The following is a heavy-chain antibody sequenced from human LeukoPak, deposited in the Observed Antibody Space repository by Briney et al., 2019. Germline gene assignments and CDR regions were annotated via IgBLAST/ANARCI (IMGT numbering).Heavy chain of an antibody. J-gene: IGHJ4*02. D-gene: IGHD3-3*01. Sequence: SQTLSLTCTVSGGSISSGDYYWSWIRQPPGKGLEWIGYIYYSGSTYYNPSLKGRVTISVDTSKNQFSLKLSSVTAADTAVYYCARAGKYYDFWSGYYQSTFFDYWGQGTLVTVSS. V-gene: IGHV4-30-4*01. CDR1: GGSISSGDYY. CDR2: IYYSGST. CDR3: ARAGKYYDFWSGYYQSTFFDY.